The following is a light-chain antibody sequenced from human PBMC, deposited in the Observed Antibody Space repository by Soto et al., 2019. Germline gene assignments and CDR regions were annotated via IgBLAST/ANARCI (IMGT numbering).Light chain of an antibody. CDR1: SSNIGSYG. J-gene: IGLJ2*01. CDR3: ATWDDSLNGVV. Sequence: QSVLTQPPSASGTPGQRVTISCSGSSSNIGSYGVKWYQQLPGTAPKLLIFTNNQRPSGVPDRFSGSKSGTSASLAISGLQSEDEADYYCATWDDSLNGVVFGGGTKLTVL. CDR2: TNN. V-gene: IGLV1-44*01.